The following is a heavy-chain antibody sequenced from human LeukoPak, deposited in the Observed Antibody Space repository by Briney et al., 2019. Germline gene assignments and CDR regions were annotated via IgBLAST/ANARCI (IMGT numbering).Heavy chain of an antibody. CDR3: ARGKGTSYLSSFDY. D-gene: IGHD6-6*01. V-gene: IGHV3-30*04. Sequence: PGRSLRLSCAASGFTFSSYVMHWVRQAPGKGLEWVAIISYDGSNEYYADSVKGRFTISRDSSKNTLYLQMNSLRAADTAVYYCARGKGTSYLSSFDYWGQGTLVTVSS. CDR2: ISYDGSNE. J-gene: IGHJ4*02. CDR1: GFTFSSYV.